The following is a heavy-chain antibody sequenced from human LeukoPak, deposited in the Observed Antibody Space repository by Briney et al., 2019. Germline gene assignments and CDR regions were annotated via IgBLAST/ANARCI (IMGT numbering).Heavy chain of an antibody. V-gene: IGHV3-30*04. D-gene: IGHD3-22*01. Sequence: PGGSLRLSCAASAFTFSNYAMHWVRQAPGKGLEGVAVVFFDGDTKYYADSVKGRFTISRDNSKNTLYLQMNSLRPEDTAVYYCARDVRGPTGYDSSGRDTFDSWGQGTLVTVSS. CDR3: ARDVRGPTGYDSSGRDTFDS. CDR1: AFTFSNYA. CDR2: VFFDGDTK. J-gene: IGHJ4*02.